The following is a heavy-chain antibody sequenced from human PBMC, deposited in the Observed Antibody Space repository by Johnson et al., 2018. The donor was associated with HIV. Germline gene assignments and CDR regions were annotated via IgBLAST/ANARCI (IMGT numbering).Heavy chain of an antibody. J-gene: IGHJ3*02. D-gene: IGHD1-26*01. CDR2: ISWNSANI. CDR3: ARERVGDAFDI. CDR1: GFTFDDYA. Sequence: QLVESGGGLVKPGRSLRLSCAASGFTFDDYAMHWVRQAPGKGLEWASGISWNSANIDYADSMKGRFTITRDNAKKSLYLQMNSLRPEDTALYYCARERVGDAFDIWGQGTMVTVSS. V-gene: IGHV3-9*01.